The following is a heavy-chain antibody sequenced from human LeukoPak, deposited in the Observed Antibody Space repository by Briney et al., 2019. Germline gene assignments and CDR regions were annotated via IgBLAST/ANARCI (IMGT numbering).Heavy chain of an antibody. CDR3: ARGHGSRGSSWLDWAAFDI. J-gene: IGHJ3*02. V-gene: IGHV4-4*07. CDR1: GGSISSYY. CDR2: IYTSGST. Sequence: SETLSLTCTVSGGSISSYYWSWIRQPAGKGLEWIGRIYTSGSTNYNPSLKSRVTMSVDTSKNQFSLKLSSVTAADTAVYYCARGHGSRGSSWLDWAAFDIWGQGTMVTVSS. D-gene: IGHD6-13*01.